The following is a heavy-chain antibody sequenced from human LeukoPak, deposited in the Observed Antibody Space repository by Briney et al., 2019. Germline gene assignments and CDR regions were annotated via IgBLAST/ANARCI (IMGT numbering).Heavy chain of an antibody. CDR1: GFAFSSYG. Sequence: PGGSLRLSCAASGFAFSSYGMNWVRQAPGKGLEWISYFSGTGNTIYYADSVKGRFTISKDNAKNSLYLQMNSLRAEDTAVYYCAGAVFYQFDYWGQGAPVTVSS. V-gene: IGHV3-48*04. CDR2: FSGTGNTI. CDR3: AGAVFYQFDY. J-gene: IGHJ4*02. D-gene: IGHD2-2*01.